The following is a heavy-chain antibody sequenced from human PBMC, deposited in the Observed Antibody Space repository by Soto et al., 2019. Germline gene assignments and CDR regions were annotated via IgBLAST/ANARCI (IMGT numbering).Heavy chain of an antibody. CDR2: ISGSGGST. V-gene: IGHV3-23*01. CDR1: GFTFSSYA. CDR3: AKVLAGAGTDYYYHGMDV. J-gene: IGHJ6*02. Sequence: PGGSLRLSCAASGFTFSSYAMSWIRQAPGKGLEWVSAISGSGGSTYYADSVKGLFTISRDNSKNPLYLQMNSLIAEYTAVSYGAKVLAGAGTDYYYHGMDVWGQGTTVTVSS. D-gene: IGHD6-13*01.